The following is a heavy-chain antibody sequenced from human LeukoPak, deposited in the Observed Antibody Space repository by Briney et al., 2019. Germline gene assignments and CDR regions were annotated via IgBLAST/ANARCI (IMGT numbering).Heavy chain of an antibody. CDR2: ISYDGSNK. V-gene: IGHV3-30-3*01. J-gene: IGHJ6*02. CDR3: ARVYSSGWYAYYYYGMDV. Sequence: PGGSLRLSCAASGFTFSSYAMHWVRQAPGKGLEWVAVISYDGSNKYYADSVKGRFTISRDNSKNTPYLQMNSLRAEDTAVYYCARVYSSGWYAYYYYGMDVWGQGTTVTVSS. D-gene: IGHD6-19*01. CDR1: GFTFSSYA.